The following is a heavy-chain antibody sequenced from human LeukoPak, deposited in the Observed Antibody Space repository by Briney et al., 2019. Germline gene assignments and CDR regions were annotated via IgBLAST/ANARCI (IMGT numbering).Heavy chain of an antibody. CDR1: GGSFSGYY. CDR2: INHSGST. CDR3: ATARYYDSSGYQKGAFDI. D-gene: IGHD3-22*01. J-gene: IGHJ3*02. Sequence: SETLSLTCGVYGGSFSGYYWSWIRQPPGKGLEWIGEINHSGSTNYNPSLKSRVTISVDTSKNQFSLKLSSVTAADTAVYYCATARYYDSSGYQKGAFDIWGQGTMVTVSS. V-gene: IGHV4-34*01.